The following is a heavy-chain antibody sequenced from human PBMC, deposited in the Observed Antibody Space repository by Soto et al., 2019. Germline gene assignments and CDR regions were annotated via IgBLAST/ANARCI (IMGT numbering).Heavy chain of an antibody. CDR3: ASGHDAYKVRY. CDR1: GGSISSGGTGSY. Sequence: SETLSLTCTVSGGSISSGGTGSYWTWIRQLPGKGLEWIGYIYYTGNTYYNPSLKSRPTISIDTSENQFSLKLTSVTAADTAVYFCASGHDAYKVRYWGQGTLVTVSS. CDR2: IYYTGNT. D-gene: IGHD1-1*01. J-gene: IGHJ4*02. V-gene: IGHV4-31*03.